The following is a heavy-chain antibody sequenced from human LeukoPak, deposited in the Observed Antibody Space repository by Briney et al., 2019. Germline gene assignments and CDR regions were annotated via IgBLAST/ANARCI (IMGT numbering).Heavy chain of an antibody. J-gene: IGHJ5*02. CDR3: ARARRGYSGYDLDP. V-gene: IGHV1-8*01. CDR1: GYTFTSYD. CDR2: MNPNSGNT. D-gene: IGHD5-12*01. Sequence: GASVKLSCKASGYTFTSYDINWVRQATGQGLEWMVWMNPNSGNTGYAQKFQGRVTMTRNTSISTAYMELSSLRSEDTAVYYCARARRGYSGYDLDPWGQGTLVTVSS.